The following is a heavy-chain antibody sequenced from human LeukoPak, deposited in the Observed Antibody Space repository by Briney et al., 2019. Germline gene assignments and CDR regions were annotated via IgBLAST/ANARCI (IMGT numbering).Heavy chain of an antibody. Sequence: SETLSLTCTVSGGSVSSSSYYWGWIRQSPGKGLEWIGTIYYSGSTYYNASLKSRVTISVDMSKNQFSLRLSSVAAADTAMYYCARHQPRRSTSGYSHFDYWGQGTLVTVSS. CDR3: ARHQPRRSTSGYSHFDY. CDR1: GGSVSSSSYY. D-gene: IGHD3-22*01. CDR2: IYYSGST. V-gene: IGHV4-39*01. J-gene: IGHJ4*02.